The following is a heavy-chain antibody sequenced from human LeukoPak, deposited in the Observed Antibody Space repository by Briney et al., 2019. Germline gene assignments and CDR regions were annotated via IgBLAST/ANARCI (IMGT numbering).Heavy chain of an antibody. D-gene: IGHD3-10*01. Sequence: SETLSLTCTVSGGSISSSSYYWGWIRQPPGKGLEWIGEINHSGSTNYNPSLKSRVTISVDTSKNQFSLKLSSVTAADTAVYYCARGRGVRGVIKGYYYYYMDVWGKGTTVTVSS. CDR1: GGSISSSSYY. J-gene: IGHJ6*03. CDR2: INHSGST. V-gene: IGHV4-39*07. CDR3: ARGRGVRGVIKGYYYYYMDV.